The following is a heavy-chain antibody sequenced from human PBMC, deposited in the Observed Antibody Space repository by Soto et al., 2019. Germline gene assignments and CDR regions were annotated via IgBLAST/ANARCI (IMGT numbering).Heavy chain of an antibody. V-gene: IGHV4-34*01. CDR2: INHSGST. D-gene: IGHD1-26*01. J-gene: IGHJ4*02. Sequence: SETLSLTCAVYGGSFSGYYWSWIRQPPGKGLEWIGEINHSGSTNYNPSLKSRVTISVDTSKNQFSLKLSSVTAADTAVYYCARDHGTLGIVGALMDPYYFDYWGQGTLVTVSS. CDR3: ARDHGTLGIVGALMDPYYFDY. CDR1: GGSFSGYY.